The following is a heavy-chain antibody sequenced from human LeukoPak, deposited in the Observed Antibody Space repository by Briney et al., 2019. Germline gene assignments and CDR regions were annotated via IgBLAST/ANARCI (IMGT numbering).Heavy chain of an antibody. CDR2: INSDGSST. V-gene: IGHV3-74*01. Sequence: GGSLRLSCAASGFTFSSYWMHWVRQAPGKGLVWVSRINSDGSSTSYADSVKGRFTISRANAKNTLYLQMNSLRAEDTAVYYCAATKGSGSYLAFDIWGQGTMATVSS. D-gene: IGHD3-10*01. CDR1: GFTFSSYW. J-gene: IGHJ3*02. CDR3: AATKGSGSYLAFDI.